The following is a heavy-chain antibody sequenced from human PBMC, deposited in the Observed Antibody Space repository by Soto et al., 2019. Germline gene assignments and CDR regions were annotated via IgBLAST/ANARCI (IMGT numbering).Heavy chain of an antibody. CDR1: GYTLTELS. D-gene: IGHD2-2*01. CDR3: ATAGVLVPAAQYYYYYGMDV. CDR2: FDPEDGET. V-gene: IGHV1-24*01. J-gene: IGHJ6*02. Sequence: ASVKVSCKASGYTLTELSMHWVRQAPGKGLEWMGGFDPEDGETIYAQKFQGRVTMTEDTSTDTAYMELSSLRSEDTAVYYCATAGVLVPAAQYYYYYGMDVWGQGTTVTVSS.